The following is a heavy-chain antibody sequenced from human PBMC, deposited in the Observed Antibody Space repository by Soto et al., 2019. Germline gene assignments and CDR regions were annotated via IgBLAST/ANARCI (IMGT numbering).Heavy chain of an antibody. J-gene: IGHJ3*02. CDR3: ARGRGYGSGDDAFDI. CDR2: IIPILGIA. Sequence: QVQLVQSGAEVKKPGSSVKVFSKASRGTFSSYTISWVRQAPGQGLEWMGRIIPILGIANYAQKFQGRVTITADKSTSTAYMELSSLRSEDTAVYYCARGRGYGSGDDAFDIWGQGTMVTVSS. V-gene: IGHV1-69*02. D-gene: IGHD3-10*01. CDR1: RGTFSSYT.